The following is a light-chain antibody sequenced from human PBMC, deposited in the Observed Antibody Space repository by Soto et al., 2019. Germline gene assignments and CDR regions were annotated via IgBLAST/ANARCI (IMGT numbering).Light chain of an antibody. V-gene: IGLV2-14*01. CDR3: SSYTSISTLDVV. J-gene: IGLJ2*01. CDR1: SSDVGGYNY. Sequence: QSALTQPASVSGSPGQSITISCTGTSSDVGGYNYVSWYQQHPGKAPKLIIYDVSNRPSGVSNRVSGSKSGNTASLTISGLQAEEEADYYCSSYTSISTLDVVFGGGTKMTVL. CDR2: DVS.